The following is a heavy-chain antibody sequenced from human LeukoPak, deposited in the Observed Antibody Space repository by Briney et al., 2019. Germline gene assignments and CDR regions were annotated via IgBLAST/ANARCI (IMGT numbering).Heavy chain of an antibody. CDR3: ARVRQPIYYYYGMDV. CDR2: IYPGDSDT. CDR1: GYSFTSYW. Sequence: GESLKISCKGSGYSFTSYWIGWVPQMPGKGLEWMGIIYPGDSDTRYSPSFQGQVTISADKSISTAYLQWSSLKASDTAMYYCARVRQPIYYYYGMDVWGQGTTVTVSS. D-gene: IGHD3-3*01. J-gene: IGHJ6*02. V-gene: IGHV5-51*01.